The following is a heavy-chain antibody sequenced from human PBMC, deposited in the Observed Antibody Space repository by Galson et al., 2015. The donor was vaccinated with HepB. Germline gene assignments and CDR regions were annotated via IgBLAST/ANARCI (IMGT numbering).Heavy chain of an antibody. D-gene: IGHD2-2*01. J-gene: IGHJ6*03. CDR3: AAGGYGCSSTSCYGASGYYYYMDV. CDR2: IVVGSGNT. V-gene: IGHV1-58*01. Sequence: SVKVSCKASGFTFTSSAVQWVRQARGQRLEWIGWIVVGSGNTNYAQKFQERVTITRDMSTSTAYMELSSLRPEDTAVYYCAAGGYGCSSTSCYGASGYYYYMDVWGKGTTVTVSS. CDR1: GFTFTSSA.